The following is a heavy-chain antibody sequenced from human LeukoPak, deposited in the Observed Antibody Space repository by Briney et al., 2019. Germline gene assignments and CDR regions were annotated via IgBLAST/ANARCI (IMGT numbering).Heavy chain of an antibody. CDR3: ARSRAYCSSTSCYTFDY. V-gene: IGHV1-69*05. J-gene: IGHJ4*02. CDR1: GGTFSSYA. D-gene: IGHD2-2*02. Sequence: ASVKVSCKASGGTFSSYAISWVRQAPGQGLEWMGGIIPIFGTANYAQKFQGRITITTDESMSTAYMELSSLRSEDTAVYYCARSRAYCSSTSCYTFDYWGQGTLVTVSS. CDR2: IIPIFGTA.